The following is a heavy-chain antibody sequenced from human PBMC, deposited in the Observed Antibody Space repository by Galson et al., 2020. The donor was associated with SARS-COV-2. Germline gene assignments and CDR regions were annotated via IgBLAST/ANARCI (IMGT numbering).Heavy chain of an antibody. CDR1: GFNFNSYA. Sequence: GGSLRLSCKVSGFNFNSYAMTWVRQAPGRGLEWVSVISGSGGHAYYADSVKGRFTISRDNPKNTVYLQMNSLRAEDTAVYYCATTSPPSITIFWVAPDYWGQGTLGTVSS. V-gene: IGHV3-23*01. CDR2: ISGSGGHA. J-gene: IGHJ4*02. CDR3: ATTSPPSITIFWVAPDY. D-gene: IGHD3-3*01.